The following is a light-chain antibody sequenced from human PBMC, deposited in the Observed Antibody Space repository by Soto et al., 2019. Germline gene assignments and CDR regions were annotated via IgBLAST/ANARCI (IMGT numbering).Light chain of an antibody. Sequence: QSALTQPRSVSGSPGHSVTISCTGTSSDVGGYSYVSWYQQHPGKAPKLMISDVSKRPSGVPDRFSGSKFGNTASLNISVLQAEDEADYYCCSYAGAFTYVFGSGTQLTVL. J-gene: IGLJ1*01. V-gene: IGLV2-11*01. CDR3: CSYAGAFTYV. CDR1: SSDVGGYSY. CDR2: DVS.